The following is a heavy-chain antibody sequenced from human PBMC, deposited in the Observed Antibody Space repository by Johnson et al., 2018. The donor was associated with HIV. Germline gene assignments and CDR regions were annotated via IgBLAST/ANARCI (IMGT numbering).Heavy chain of an antibody. CDR2: IYSGGST. D-gene: IGHD3-22*01. J-gene: IGHJ3*02. V-gene: IGHV3-53*01. CDR1: GFTVSSNY. CDR3: ATGNPPYYYDSSGRSDVFDI. Sequence: VQLVESGGGLIQPGGSLRLSCAASGFTVSSNYMSWVRQAPGKGLEWVSVIYSGGSTYYADSVKGRFTISRDNSKNTLYLQMNSLRAEDTAVYYCATGNPPYYYDSSGRSDVFDIWGQGTMVTVSS.